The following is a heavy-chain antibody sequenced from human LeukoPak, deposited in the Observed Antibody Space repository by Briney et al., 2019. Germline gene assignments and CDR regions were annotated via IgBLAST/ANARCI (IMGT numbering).Heavy chain of an antibody. CDR1: GYTFTSYD. CDR3: ARGLVYYGSGNPPPQGY. Sequence: ASVKVSCKASGYTFTSYDINWVRQATGQGLEWMGWMNPNSGNTGYAQKFQGRVTMTRNTSISTAYMELSSLRSEDTAVYYCARGLVYYGSGNPPPQGYWGQGTLVTVSS. J-gene: IGHJ4*02. CDR2: MNPNSGNT. V-gene: IGHV1-8*01. D-gene: IGHD3-10*01.